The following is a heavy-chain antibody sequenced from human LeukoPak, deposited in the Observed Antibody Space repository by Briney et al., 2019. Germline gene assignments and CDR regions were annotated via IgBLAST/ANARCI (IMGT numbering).Heavy chain of an antibody. V-gene: IGHV4-59*01. CDR3: ARDTDGYNPDY. CDR2: INYSGST. J-gene: IGHJ4*02. Sequence: SETLSLTCTVSGGSISSYYWSWIRLPPGKGLEWIGYINYSGSTNYNPSLKSRVTISVDTSKNQFSLKLSSVTAADTAVYYCARDTDGYNPDYWGQGTLVTVSS. CDR1: GGSISSYY. D-gene: IGHD5-24*01.